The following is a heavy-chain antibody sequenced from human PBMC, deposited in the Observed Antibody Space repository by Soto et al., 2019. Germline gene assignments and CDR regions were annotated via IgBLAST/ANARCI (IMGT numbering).Heavy chain of an antibody. V-gene: IGHV4-34*01. J-gene: IGHJ4*02. Sequence: PSETLSLTCAVYGGSFSGYDCSWIRQPPGKGLEWIGEINHSGSTNYNPYLKSRVTISVDTSKNQFSLKLSSVTAADTAVYYCPRYCSSTSCYHAYWGQGTVVNVSA. CDR1: GGSFSGYD. CDR3: PRYCSSTSCYHAY. CDR2: INHSGST. D-gene: IGHD2-2*01.